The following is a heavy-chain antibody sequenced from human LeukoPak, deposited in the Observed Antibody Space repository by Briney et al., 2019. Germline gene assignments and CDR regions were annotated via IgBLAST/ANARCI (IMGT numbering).Heavy chain of an antibody. V-gene: IGHV4-61*02. CDR2: IYTSGST. D-gene: IGHD2-2*01. J-gene: IGHJ3*02. Sequence: PSQTLSLTCTVSGGSISSGSYYWSWIRQPAGKGLEWIGRIYTSGSTNYNPSLKSRVTISVDTSKNQFSLKLGSVTAADTAVYYCATYCSTSNCPHRRAFDIWGQGTMVTVS. CDR3: ATYCSTSNCPHRRAFDI. CDR1: GGSISSGSYY.